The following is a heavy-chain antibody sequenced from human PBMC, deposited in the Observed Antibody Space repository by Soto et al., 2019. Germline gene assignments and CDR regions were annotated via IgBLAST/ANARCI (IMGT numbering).Heavy chain of an antibody. CDR1: GGSFSGYY. V-gene: IGHV4-34*01. CDR3: ARGYSSGWYRWFDP. Sequence: PSETLSLTCAVYGGSFSGYYWSWIRQPPGKGLEWIGEINHSGSTNYNPSLKSRVTISVDTSKNQFSLKLSSVTAADTAVYYRARGYSSGWYRWFDPWGQGTLVTVSS. D-gene: IGHD6-19*01. J-gene: IGHJ5*02. CDR2: INHSGST.